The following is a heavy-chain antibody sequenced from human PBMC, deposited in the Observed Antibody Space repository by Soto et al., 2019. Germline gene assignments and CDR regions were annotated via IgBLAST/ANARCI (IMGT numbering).Heavy chain of an antibody. CDR2: ISGSGGST. V-gene: IGHV3-23*01. CDR3: AKHGGNPYYFDY. CDR1: GFTFSSYA. J-gene: IGHJ4*02. D-gene: IGHD2-15*01. Sequence: GGSLRLSCAASGFTFSSYAMSWVRQAPGKGLEWVSAISGSGGSTYYADSVKGRFTISRDNSKNTLYLKMNSLRAEDTAVYYCAKHGGNPYYFDYWGQGTLVTVSS.